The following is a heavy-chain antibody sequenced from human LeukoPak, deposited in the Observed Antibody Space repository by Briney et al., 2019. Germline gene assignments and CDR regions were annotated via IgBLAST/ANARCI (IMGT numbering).Heavy chain of an antibody. D-gene: IGHD3-10*01. J-gene: IGHJ4*02. Sequence: PSETLSLTCTVSGGSISNYYWSWIRQPPGKGLEGIGYIYDSGSNNYNPALTRRGTISVGTSKNQFSLILRSVIAADTAVYCCARDRELAYGGEGTLLTVS. V-gene: IGHV4-59*01. CDR1: GGSISNYY. CDR3: ARDRELAY. CDR2: IYDSGSN.